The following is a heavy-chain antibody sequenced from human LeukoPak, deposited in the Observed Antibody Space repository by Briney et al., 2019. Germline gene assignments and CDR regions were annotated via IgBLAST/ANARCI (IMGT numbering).Heavy chain of an antibody. CDR2: ISGSGAYT. J-gene: IGHJ4*02. V-gene: IGHV3-23*01. CDR3: ARGRIAPDY. Sequence: GGSLRLSCAASGFTFSSYAMSWVRQAPGKGLEWVSGISGSGAYTYYADSVKGRFTISRDNSENTLYLQMNGLRAEDTAVCYCARGRIAPDYWGQGTLVTVSS. CDR1: GFTFSSYA. D-gene: IGHD6-13*01.